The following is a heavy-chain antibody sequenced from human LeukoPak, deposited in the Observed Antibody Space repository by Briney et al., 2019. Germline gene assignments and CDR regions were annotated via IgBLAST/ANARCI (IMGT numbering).Heavy chain of an antibody. Sequence: EAAVKVSCKASGYTFTSYGISWVRQAPAQGLEWMGWISACNGNTNYVQKLQGRVTMTTDTSTSTAYMELRSLRSDDTAVYYCARGGRIEGATRSFDYWGQGTLVTVSS. V-gene: IGHV1-18*01. CDR2: ISACNGNT. CDR1: GYTFTSYG. D-gene: IGHD1-26*01. J-gene: IGHJ4*02. CDR3: ARGGRIEGATRSFDY.